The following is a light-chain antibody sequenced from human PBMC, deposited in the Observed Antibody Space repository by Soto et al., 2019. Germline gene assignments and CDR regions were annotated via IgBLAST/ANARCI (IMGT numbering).Light chain of an antibody. J-gene: IGKJ5*01. CDR3: QQRSNLPQT. Sequence: EIVFTQSPGTLSLSPGERATLSCRASQSVSNNYLAWYQQKPGQAPRLLIYGASNRATGIPDRFSGSGSGTDFTLTISRLEPEDFAVYYCQQRSNLPQTFGQGTRLEIK. V-gene: IGKV3D-20*02. CDR2: GAS. CDR1: QSVSNNY.